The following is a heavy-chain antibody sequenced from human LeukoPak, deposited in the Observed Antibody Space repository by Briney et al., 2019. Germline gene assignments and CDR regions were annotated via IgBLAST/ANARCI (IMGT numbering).Heavy chain of an antibody. CDR1: GYTFTSYG. J-gene: IGHJ4*02. Sequence: ASVKVSCKASGYTFTSYGISWVRQAPGQGLEWMGWISAYNGNTNYVQKLQGRVTMTTDTSTSTAYMELRSLRSDDTAVYYCARDFSGSYRPSGDYWGQGTLVTVSS. CDR3: ARDFSGSYRPSGDY. D-gene: IGHD1-26*01. V-gene: IGHV1-18*01. CDR2: ISAYNGNT.